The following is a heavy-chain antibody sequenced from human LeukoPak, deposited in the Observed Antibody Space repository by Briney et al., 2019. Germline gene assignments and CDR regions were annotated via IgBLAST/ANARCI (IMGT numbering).Heavy chain of an antibody. CDR3: AIDFGGGGLDYGDYYYCMDG. D-gene: IGHD4-17*01. CDR1: GFTFNDYA. Sequence: GSLRLSFAASGFTFNDYAMHWVRQAPGKGMEWVSLISWDGGSTYYVDSVQGRFIISRENNKNSLYMQMNSLRVEETALYFCAIDFGGGGLDYGDYYYCMDGWGKGTTVTVSS. J-gene: IGHJ6*03. V-gene: IGHV3-43D*03. CDR2: ISWDGGST.